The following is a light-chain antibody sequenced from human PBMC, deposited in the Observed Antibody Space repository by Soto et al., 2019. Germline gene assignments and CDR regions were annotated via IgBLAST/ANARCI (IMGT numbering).Light chain of an antibody. J-gene: IGLJ1*01. CDR2: DAS. V-gene: IGLV2-14*01. Sequence: QSVLTQPASVSGSPGQSITISCTGTSSDVGGYNYVSWYQQHPGKAPKLMIYDASNRPSGVSNRFSGSKSGNTASLTISGLQAEDEADYYCSSYTSSSTRVVFGTGTKVTVL. CDR1: SSDVGGYNY. CDR3: SSYTSSSTRVV.